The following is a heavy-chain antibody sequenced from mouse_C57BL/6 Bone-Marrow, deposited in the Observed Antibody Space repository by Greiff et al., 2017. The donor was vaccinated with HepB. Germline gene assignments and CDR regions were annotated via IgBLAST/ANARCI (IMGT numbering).Heavy chain of an antibody. J-gene: IGHJ2*01. Sequence: VQLQQSGAELVRPGASVKLSCKASGYTFTDYYINWVKQRPGQGLEWIGLVYPYNGGTSYNQKFKGKATLTVDTSSSTAYMELNSLTSEDSAVYYCAIISPGYWGQGTTLTVSS. CDR1: GYTFTDYY. CDR2: VYPYNGGT. V-gene: IGHV1-36*01. CDR3: AIISPGY.